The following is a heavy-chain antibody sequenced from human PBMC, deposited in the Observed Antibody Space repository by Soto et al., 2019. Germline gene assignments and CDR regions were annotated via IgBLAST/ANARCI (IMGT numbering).Heavy chain of an antibody. D-gene: IGHD6-13*01. CDR3: ARGNRIAAAGIAECWFDP. Sequence: QVQLQESGPGLVKPSETLSLTCTVSGGSISSYYWSWIRQPPGKGLEWIGYICYSGSTNYNPSLKSRVTISVDTSKNQFSLKLSSVTAADTAVYYCARGNRIAAAGIAECWFDPWGQGTLVTVSS. CDR2: ICYSGST. CDR1: GGSISSYY. V-gene: IGHV4-59*01. J-gene: IGHJ5*02.